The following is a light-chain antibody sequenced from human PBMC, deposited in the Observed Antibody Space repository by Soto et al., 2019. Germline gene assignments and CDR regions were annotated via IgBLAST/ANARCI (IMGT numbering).Light chain of an antibody. CDR3: SSYITNSTYV. V-gene: IGLV2-14*03. Sequence: SALPQPASVSGSPGQSITISCTGTSSDVGTYNYVSWYQQHPGKAPKLMIYDVSTRPSGVSNRFSGSKSGNTASLTISGLQAEDEADYPCSSYITNSTYVFGTGTKVTVL. CDR2: DVS. J-gene: IGLJ1*01. CDR1: SSDVGTYNY.